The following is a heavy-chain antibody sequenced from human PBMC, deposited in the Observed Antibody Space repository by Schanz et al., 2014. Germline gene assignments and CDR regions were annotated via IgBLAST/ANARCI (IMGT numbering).Heavy chain of an antibody. D-gene: IGHD1-1*01. CDR1: EFTFSTDA. J-gene: IGHJ4*02. CDR3: AKIERNED. Sequence: EVQLVESGGGLVQPGGSLRLSCSASEFTFSTDAMSWVRQAPGKGLEWLSVISASGGDTYYADSVKGRFTISRDNSKNTLYLQMNSLRAEDTAVYFCAKIERNEDWGQGTLVIVSS. V-gene: IGHV3-23*04. CDR2: ISASGGDT.